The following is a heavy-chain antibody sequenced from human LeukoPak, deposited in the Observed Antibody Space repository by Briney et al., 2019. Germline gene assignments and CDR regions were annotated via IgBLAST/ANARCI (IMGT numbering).Heavy chain of an antibody. CDR3: ARGGFEYFFDY. D-gene: IGHD3-9*01. Sequence: SETLSLTCTVSTDSISIYYWSWIRQPAGKGLEWIGHINARGITNYSPSLKSRVTMSIDTSKSQFSLKLSSVTAADTAVYYCARGGFEYFFDYWGQGTLVTVSS. V-gene: IGHV4-4*07. CDR2: INARGIT. CDR1: TDSISIYY. J-gene: IGHJ4*02.